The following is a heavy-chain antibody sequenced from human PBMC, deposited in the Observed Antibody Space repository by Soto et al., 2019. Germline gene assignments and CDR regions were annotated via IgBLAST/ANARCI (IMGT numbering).Heavy chain of an antibody. CDR2: ISAGGST. J-gene: IGHJ5*01. V-gene: IGHV3-23*01. CDR3: ARSGGICSGGGCYPNWFDS. CDR1: GFTFSSYA. Sequence: GGSLRLSCAASGFTFSSYAMNWVRQAPGKGLDWASTISAGGSTFYADYVKGQFTISRDNSKRTLYLQMNSLRADDTAVYYCARSGGICSGGGCYPNWFDSWGQGTLVTVSS. D-gene: IGHD2-15*01.